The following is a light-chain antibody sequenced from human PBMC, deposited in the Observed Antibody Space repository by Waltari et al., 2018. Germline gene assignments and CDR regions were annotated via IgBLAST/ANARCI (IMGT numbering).Light chain of an antibody. Sequence: QSALTQPASVSGSPGQSITISCTGTSSDVGGSNYVPWYQQPPGNAPKLMIYEVSNRPSGLSNRFSGSKSGNTASLTISGLQAEDEADYYCSSYTTSSTVVFGGGTKLTVL. CDR1: SSDVGGSNY. CDR3: SSYTTSSTVV. J-gene: IGLJ3*02. V-gene: IGLV2-14*01. CDR2: EVS.